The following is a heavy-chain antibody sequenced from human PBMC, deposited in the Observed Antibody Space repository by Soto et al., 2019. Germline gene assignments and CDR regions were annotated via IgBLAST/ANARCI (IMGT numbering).Heavy chain of an antibody. CDR1: GFTFSSYP. V-gene: IGHV3-23*01. Sequence: GGSLRLSCVGSGFTFSSYPMNWVRQAPGKGLEWVSAISGTSDMTYYANSVTGRFTISRDNSKNTLYLQVSSPRVEDTAIYYCAKYRWGATTVTSINWGRGTLVTVSS. D-gene: IGHD4-4*01. CDR3: AKYRWGATTVTSIN. J-gene: IGHJ1*01. CDR2: ISGTSDMT.